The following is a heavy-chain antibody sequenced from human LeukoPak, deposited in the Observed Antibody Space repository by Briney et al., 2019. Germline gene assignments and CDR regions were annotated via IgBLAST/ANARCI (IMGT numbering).Heavy chain of an antibody. Sequence: ASVKVSCKASGYTFTGHYIEWVRQAPGQGLEWMGRTNPQSGGTEYAQKFQGRVTMTRDTSSTTTYMELRRLRSDDTAVYYCARSHYYGSGARQYYFDYWGQGTLVTVSS. CDR1: GYTFTGHY. J-gene: IGHJ4*02. V-gene: IGHV1-2*06. CDR2: TNPQSGGT. CDR3: ARSHYYGSGARQYYFDY. D-gene: IGHD3-10*01.